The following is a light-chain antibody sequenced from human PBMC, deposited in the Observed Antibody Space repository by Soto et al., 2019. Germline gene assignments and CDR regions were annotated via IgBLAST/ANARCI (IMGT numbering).Light chain of an antibody. Sequence: DIQMTQSPASLSASVGDRVTITCRASQGIRNFVAWYQQKPGKAPKLLIYAASTLQSGVPSRFSGSGSGTDFTLTINSLQPEDVATYSCQKYSSVPFFGPGTKVDIK. J-gene: IGKJ3*01. CDR1: QGIRNF. V-gene: IGKV1-27*01. CDR2: AAS. CDR3: QKYSSVPF.